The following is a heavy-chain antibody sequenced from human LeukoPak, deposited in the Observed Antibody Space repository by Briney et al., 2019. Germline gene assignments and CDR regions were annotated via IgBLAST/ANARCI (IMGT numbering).Heavy chain of an antibody. CDR2: INHSGST. J-gene: IGHJ4*02. Sequence: PSETLSLTCAVYGGSFSGYYWSWIRQPPGKGLEWIGEINHSGSTNYNPSLKSRVSISVDTSKNQFSLKLSSVTAADTAVYYCARAPGRPAAVFDYWGQGTLVTASP. CDR1: GGSFSGYY. CDR3: ARAPGRPAAVFDY. D-gene: IGHD2-2*01. V-gene: IGHV4-34*01.